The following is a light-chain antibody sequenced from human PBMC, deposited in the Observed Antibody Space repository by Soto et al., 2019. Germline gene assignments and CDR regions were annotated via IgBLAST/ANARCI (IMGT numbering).Light chain of an antibody. Sequence: QSALTQPASVSGSPGQSITISCTGTSSDVGGYNYVSWYQQHPGKAPKLMIYDVRNRPSGVSNRFSGSKSGNTASLTISVLQAEDEADYYCSSYTSRSTLVFGGGTKLTVL. V-gene: IGLV2-14*01. CDR3: SSYTSRSTLV. CDR1: SSDVGGYNY. CDR2: DVR. J-gene: IGLJ2*01.